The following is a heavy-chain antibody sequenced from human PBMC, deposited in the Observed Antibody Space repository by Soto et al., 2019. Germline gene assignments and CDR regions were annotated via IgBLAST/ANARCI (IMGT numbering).Heavy chain of an antibody. CDR2: ISTYNGDT. Sequence: ASVKVSCKASGYTFSSYGFSWVRQAPGQGLEWMGWISTYNGDTNYAQKFQGRVTMTTETSTSTAYMELSSLRSEDTAVYYCARVGGYYPDYWGQGTQVTVSS. D-gene: IGHD3-22*01. J-gene: IGHJ4*02. CDR1: GYTFSSYG. V-gene: IGHV1-18*01. CDR3: ARVGGYYPDY.